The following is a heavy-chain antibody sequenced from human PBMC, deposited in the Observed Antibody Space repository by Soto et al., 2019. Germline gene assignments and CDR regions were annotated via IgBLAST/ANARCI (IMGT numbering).Heavy chain of an antibody. V-gene: IGHV1-69*13. D-gene: IGHD3-22*01. CDR2: IIPIFGTA. J-gene: IGHJ4*02. CDR1: GGTFSSYA. Sequence: SVKVSCKASGGTFSSYAISWVRQAPGQGLEWMGGIIPIFGTANYAQKFQGRVTITADESTSTAYMELSSLRSEDTAVYYCAGSAYDSSGYLAIDYWGQGTLVTVSS. CDR3: AGSAYDSSGYLAIDY.